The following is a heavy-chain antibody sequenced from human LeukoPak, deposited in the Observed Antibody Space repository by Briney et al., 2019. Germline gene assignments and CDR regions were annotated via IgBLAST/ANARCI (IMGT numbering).Heavy chain of an antibody. V-gene: IGHV1-46*01. J-gene: IGHJ4*02. Sequence: ASVKVSCKASGYTFTSYDVNWVRQATGQGLEWMGMIYPRDGSTSYAQKFQGRVTVTRDTSTSTVHMELSGLRSEDTAVYYCARDQEGFDYWGQGTLVTVSS. CDR1: GYTFTSYD. CDR3: ARDQEGFDY. CDR2: IYPRDGST.